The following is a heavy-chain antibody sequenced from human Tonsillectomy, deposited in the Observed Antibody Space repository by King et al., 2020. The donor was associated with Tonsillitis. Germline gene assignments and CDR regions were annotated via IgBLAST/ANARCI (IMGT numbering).Heavy chain of an antibody. V-gene: IGHV5-10-1*01. J-gene: IGHJ6*02. D-gene: IGHD3-10*01. CDR2: IDPSDSYT. CDR1: GYSFTSQW. CDR3: ARLDHYYGSESSPFGMDV. Sequence: QLVQSGAEVKKPGESLRISCKGSGYSFTSQWINWVRQMPGKGLEWMGRIDPSDSYTKYSLSFQGHVTFSAEKSLSTAYLQWSSLKASDTAMYYCARLDHYYGSESSPFGMDVWGQGTTVTVSS.